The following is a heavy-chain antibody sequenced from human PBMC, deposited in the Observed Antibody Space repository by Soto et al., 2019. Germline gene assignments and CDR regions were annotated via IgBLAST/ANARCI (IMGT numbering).Heavy chain of an antibody. CDR2: ISGSGSTI. CDR1: GFTFSSYA. J-gene: IGHJ4*02. CDR3: AKDRGLRAAGIFDY. Sequence: GGSLRLSCAAPGFTFSSYAVSWVRQAPGKGPEWISSISGSGSTIYYADSVKGRFTISRDNPKNTLYLQMSSLRAEDTAVYYCAKDRGLRAAGIFDYWGQGTLVTVSS. D-gene: IGHD6-13*01. V-gene: IGHV3-23*01.